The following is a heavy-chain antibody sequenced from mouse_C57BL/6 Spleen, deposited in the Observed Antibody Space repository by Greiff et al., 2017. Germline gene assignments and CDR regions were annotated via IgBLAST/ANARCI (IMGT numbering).Heavy chain of an antibody. D-gene: IGHD1-2*01. Sequence: QVQLQQSGAELVKPGASVKISCKASGYAFSSYWMNWVKQRPGKGLEWIGQIYPGDGDTNYNGKFKGKATLTADKSSSTAYMQLSSLTSEDSAVYFCARSPHYYGYFDVWGTGTTVTVSS. CDR3: ARSPHYYGYFDV. V-gene: IGHV1-80*01. J-gene: IGHJ1*03. CDR1: GYAFSSYW. CDR2: IYPGDGDT.